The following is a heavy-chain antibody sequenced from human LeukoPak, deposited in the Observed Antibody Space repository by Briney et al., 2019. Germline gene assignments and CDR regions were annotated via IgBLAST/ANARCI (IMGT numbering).Heavy chain of an antibody. CDR1: GFTFSSYW. CDR2: IKQDGSEK. Sequence: GGSPRLSCAAYGFTFSSYWMSWVRQAPGKGLEWVANIKQDGSEKYYVDSVKGRFTISRDNAKNSLYLQMNSLRAEDTAVYYCARDGVDFDYWGQGTLVTVSP. V-gene: IGHV3-7*01. D-gene: IGHD3-16*01. J-gene: IGHJ4*02. CDR3: ARDGVDFDY.